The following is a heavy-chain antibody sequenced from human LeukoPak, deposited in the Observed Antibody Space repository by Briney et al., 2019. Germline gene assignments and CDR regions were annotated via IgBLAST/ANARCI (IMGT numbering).Heavy chain of an antibody. CDR2: IIPILGIA. CDR1: GGTFSSYA. J-gene: IGHJ4*02. D-gene: IGHD1-26*01. Sequence: ASVKVSCKASGGTFSSYAISWVRQAPGQGLEWMGRIIPILGIANYAQKFQGRVTITADKSTSTAYMELSSLRSEDTAVYYCAREFTQWELLYYFDYWGQGTLVTVSS. CDR3: AREFTQWELLYYFDY. V-gene: IGHV1-69*04.